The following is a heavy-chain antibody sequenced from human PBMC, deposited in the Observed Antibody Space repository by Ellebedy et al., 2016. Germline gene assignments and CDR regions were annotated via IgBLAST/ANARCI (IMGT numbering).Heavy chain of an antibody. CDR2: IRPNTGDT. V-gene: IGHV1-2*02. CDR3: ARDYYYGGRSRNRFDP. CDR1: GYTFTGNY. D-gene: IGHD4-23*01. J-gene: IGHJ5*02. Sequence: ASVKVSXXASGYTFTGNYLHWVRQAPGQGLEWMGWIRPNTGDTNYAQKFQGRVTMTRDTSISTAYLEVTTLRSDDTAIYYCARDYYYGGRSRNRFDPWGQGTLVTVSS.